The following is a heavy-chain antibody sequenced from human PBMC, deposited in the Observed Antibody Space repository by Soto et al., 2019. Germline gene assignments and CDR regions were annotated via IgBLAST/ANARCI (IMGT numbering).Heavy chain of an antibody. D-gene: IGHD4-17*01. CDR3: ARAGGDYVRYYYYYGMDV. CDR1: GFTFSDYY. CDR2: ISSSSSYT. J-gene: IGHJ6*02. V-gene: IGHV3-11*06. Sequence: CITLSCAASGFTFSDYYMSWIRQAPGKGLEWVSYISSSSSYTNYADSVKGRFTISRDNAKNSLYLQMNSLRAEDTAVYYCARAGGDYVRYYYYYGMDVWGQGTTVTVSS.